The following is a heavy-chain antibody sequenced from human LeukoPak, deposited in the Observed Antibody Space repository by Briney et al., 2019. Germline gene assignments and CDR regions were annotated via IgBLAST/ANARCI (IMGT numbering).Heavy chain of an antibody. Sequence: SETLSLTCTVSGGSISSYYWSWIRQPPGKGLEWIGYIYYSGSTNYNPSLKSRVTISVDTSKNQFSLKLSSVTAADTAVYYCARLRGSESYYNTDAFDIWGQGTMVTVSS. V-gene: IGHV4-59*08. J-gene: IGHJ3*02. D-gene: IGHD3-10*01. CDR2: IYYSGST. CDR1: GGSISSYY. CDR3: ARLRGSESYYNTDAFDI.